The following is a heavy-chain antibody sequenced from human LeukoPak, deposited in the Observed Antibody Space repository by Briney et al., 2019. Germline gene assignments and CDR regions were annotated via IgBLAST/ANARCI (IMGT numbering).Heavy chain of an antibody. CDR1: GGSISRYF. Sequence: SETLSLTCTVSGGSISRYFWTWIQQPPGKGLEWIGYIYHTGNTNYSPSLRGRVTISIDTARNQFLLELNPVTATSTAVVYCAREGLAARRGGFDMWGRGTVVTVSS. J-gene: IGHJ3*02. CDR2: IYHTGNT. D-gene: IGHD6-6*01. CDR3: AREGLAARRGGFDM. V-gene: IGHV4-59*01.